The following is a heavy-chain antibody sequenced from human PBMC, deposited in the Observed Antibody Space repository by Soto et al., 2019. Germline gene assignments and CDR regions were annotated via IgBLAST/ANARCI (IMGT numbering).Heavy chain of an antibody. Sequence: EVQLVESGGGLVQPGGSLRLSCVASGFTLSSYSMNWVRQAPGKGLEWISYISSGSDTIYYADSVKGRFTVSRDNAKNSLYLQMNSLRDDDTAVYYCARPGEGVLFYYALDVWGQGTKVTVSS. CDR3: ARPGEGVLFYYALDV. CDR1: GFTLSSYS. J-gene: IGHJ6*02. V-gene: IGHV3-48*02. CDR2: ISSGSDTI. D-gene: IGHD3-16*01.